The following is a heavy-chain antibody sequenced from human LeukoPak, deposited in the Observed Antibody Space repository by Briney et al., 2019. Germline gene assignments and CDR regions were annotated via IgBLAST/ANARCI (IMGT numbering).Heavy chain of an antibody. CDR3: ARLFYWDYYDSSGYLIPPQVFDY. V-gene: IGHV4-39*01. CDR1: GGSISSSSYY. CDR2: IYYSGST. J-gene: IGHJ4*02. Sequence: PSETLSLTCTVSGGSISSSSYYWGWIRQPPGKGLEWIGSIYYSGSTYYNPSLKSRVTISVDTSKNQFSLKLSSVTAADTAVYYCARLFYWDYYDSSGYLIPPQVFDYWGQGTLVTVSS. D-gene: IGHD3-22*01.